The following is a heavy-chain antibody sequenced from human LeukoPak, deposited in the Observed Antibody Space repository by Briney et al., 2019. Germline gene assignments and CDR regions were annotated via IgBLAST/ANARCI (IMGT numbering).Heavy chain of an antibody. V-gene: IGHV1-2*06. CDR3: ARVGGYCSGGSCYSTPEYFQH. D-gene: IGHD2-15*01. J-gene: IGHJ1*01. Sequence: GSVKVSCKASGYTFTGYYMHWVRQAPGQGLEWMGRINPNSGGTNYAQKFQGRVTMTRDTSISTAYMELSRLRSDDTAVYYCARVGGYCSGGSCYSTPEYFQHWGQGTLVTVSS. CDR2: INPNSGGT. CDR1: GYTFTGYY.